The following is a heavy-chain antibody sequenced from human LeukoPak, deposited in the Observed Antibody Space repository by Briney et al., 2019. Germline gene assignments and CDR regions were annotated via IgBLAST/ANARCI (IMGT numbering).Heavy chain of an antibody. CDR1: GYTFTGYY. D-gene: IGHD5-18*01. Sequence: GASVKVSCKASGYTFTGYYMHWVRQAPGQGLEWMGRINPNSGGTNYAQKFQGRVTVTRDTSISTAYMELSRLRSDDTAVYYCARDLGRRDTATMSWGQGTLVTVSS. CDR2: INPNSGGT. CDR3: ARDLGRRDTATMS. V-gene: IGHV1-2*06. J-gene: IGHJ4*02.